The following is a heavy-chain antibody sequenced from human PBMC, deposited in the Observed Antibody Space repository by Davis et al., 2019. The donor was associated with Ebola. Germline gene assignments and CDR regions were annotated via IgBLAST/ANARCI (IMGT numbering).Heavy chain of an antibody. Sequence: PSETLSLTCTVSGGSISSYYWSWIRQPPGKGLEWIGYIYYSGSTNYNPSLKSRVTISVDTSKNQFSLKLSSVTAADTAVYYCARSTYPYGYVDYWGQGTLVTVSS. CDR3: ARSTYPYGYVDY. CDR1: GGSISSYY. J-gene: IGHJ4*02. CDR2: IYYSGST. D-gene: IGHD3-10*01. V-gene: IGHV4-59*01.